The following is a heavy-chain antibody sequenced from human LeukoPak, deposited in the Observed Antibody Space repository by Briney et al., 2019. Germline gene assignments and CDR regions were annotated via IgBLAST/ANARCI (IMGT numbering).Heavy chain of an antibody. J-gene: IGHJ3*02. CDR1: GDSVSSNTAA. V-gene: IGHV6-1*01. CDR2: TNYRSKWFS. Sequence: SQTLSLTCAISGDSVSSNTAAWNWIRQSPSRGLEWLGRTNYRSKWFSDYAESVKSRITISPDTSKNQFSLQLNSVTPEDTAMYYCAIEEGGAFPILGQGTMVTVSS. CDR3: AIEEGGAFPI.